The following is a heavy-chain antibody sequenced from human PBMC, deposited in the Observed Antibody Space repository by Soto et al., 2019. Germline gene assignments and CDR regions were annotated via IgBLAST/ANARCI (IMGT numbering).Heavy chain of an antibody. V-gene: IGHV4-30-2*01. D-gene: IGHD3-3*01. Sequence: PSETLSLTCAVSGGSMSSGGYFWSWIRQPPGKGLEWIGYIYHSGSTYYNPSLKSRVTISVDRSKNQFSLKLNSVTAADTAVYYCARGHYYDFYGMDVWGQGTTVTVSS. CDR2: IYHSGST. CDR1: GGSMSSGGYF. J-gene: IGHJ6*02. CDR3: ARGHYYDFYGMDV.